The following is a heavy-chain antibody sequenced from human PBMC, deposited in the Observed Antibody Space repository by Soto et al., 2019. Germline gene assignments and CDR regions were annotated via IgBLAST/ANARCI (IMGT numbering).Heavy chain of an antibody. D-gene: IGHD6-13*01. CDR2: IKQDENGK. V-gene: IGHV3-7*02. Sequence: EVHLEESGGGLVQPGGSLRLSCETSGFTFSSRWMTWVRQVPGKGLEWVANIKQDENGKDYVDSVKGRFTISRDNAKNSLYLQMNSLRAADTAVYYCATHDGPAAAGLVLDFWGQGTLVTVSS. J-gene: IGHJ4*02. CDR1: GFTFSSRW. CDR3: ATHDGPAAAGLVLDF.